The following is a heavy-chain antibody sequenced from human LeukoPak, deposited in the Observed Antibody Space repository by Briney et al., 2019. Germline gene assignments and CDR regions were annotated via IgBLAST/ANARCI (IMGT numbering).Heavy chain of an antibody. CDR3: ASLAYCSSTSCYGMDV. CDR2: ISNSSSYI. CDR1: GFTFSSYS. J-gene: IGHJ6*02. V-gene: IGHV3-21*01. Sequence: PGGSLRLSCAASGFTFSSYSMNWVRQAPGKGLEWVSSISNSSSYIYYADSVKGRFTISRDNAKNSLYLQMNSLRAEDTAVYYCASLAYCSSTSCYGMDVWGQGTTVTVSS. D-gene: IGHD2-2*01.